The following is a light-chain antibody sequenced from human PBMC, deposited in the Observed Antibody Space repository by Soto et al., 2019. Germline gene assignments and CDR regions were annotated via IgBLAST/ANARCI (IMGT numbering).Light chain of an antibody. CDR1: QDINNY. Sequence: DIQMTQSPSSLSASVGDRVTITCQASQDINNYLYWYQQKPGKAPELLIYDASNLQTGVPTRFSGSGSGKHFTFTISSLQPEDIATYFCQQYDFLVTFGHGTRLEIQ. J-gene: IGKJ5*01. CDR2: DAS. CDR3: QQYDFLVT. V-gene: IGKV1-33*01.